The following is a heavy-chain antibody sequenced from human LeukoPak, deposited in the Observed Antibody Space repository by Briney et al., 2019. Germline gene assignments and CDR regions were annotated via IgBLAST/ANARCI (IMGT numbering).Heavy chain of an antibody. J-gene: IGHJ5*02. V-gene: IGHV4-61*02. CDR1: GGSISSDSYY. Sequence: SETLSLTCIVSGGSISSDSYYWSWIRQPAGKGLEWIGRVYTSGITNYNPSLKSRVTISVDTSKNQFSLKLSSVTAADTAVYYCARIDYGDYRWFDPWGQGTLVTVSS. CDR3: ARIDYGDYRWFDP. D-gene: IGHD4-17*01. CDR2: VYTSGIT.